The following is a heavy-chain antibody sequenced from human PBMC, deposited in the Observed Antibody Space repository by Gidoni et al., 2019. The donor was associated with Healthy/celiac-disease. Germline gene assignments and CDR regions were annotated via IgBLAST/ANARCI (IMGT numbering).Heavy chain of an antibody. D-gene: IGHD2-21*02. J-gene: IGHJ4*02. CDR2: IYYSGST. CDR1: GGSLSSSSYY. Sequence: QLQLQESGPGLVKPSETLSLTCTVSGGSLSSSSYYWGWIRQPPGKGLEWIGSIYYSGSTYYNPSLKSRVTISVDTSKNQFSLKLSSVTAADTAVYYCAREVGQHIVVVTANYYFDYWGQGTLVTVSS. CDR3: AREVGQHIVVVTANYYFDY. V-gene: IGHV4-39*07.